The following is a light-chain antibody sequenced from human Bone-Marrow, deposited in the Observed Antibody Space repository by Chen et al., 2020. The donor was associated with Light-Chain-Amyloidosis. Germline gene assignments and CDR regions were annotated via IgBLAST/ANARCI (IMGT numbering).Light chain of an antibody. CDR2: AAS. CDR3: QQSYSTPYT. J-gene: IGKJ2*01. Sequence: DIQMTQSPSSLSASVRDRVTITCRASQSISSYLNWYQQIPGKAPKLLIYAASSLQSGVPSRFSGSGSGTDCTLTINSLQPEDFATYYCQQSYSTPYTFGQGTKLEIK. V-gene: IGKV1-39*01. CDR1: QSISSY.